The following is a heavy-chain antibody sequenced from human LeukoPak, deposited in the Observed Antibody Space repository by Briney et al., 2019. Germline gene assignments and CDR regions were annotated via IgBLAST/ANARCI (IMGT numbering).Heavy chain of an antibody. Sequence: PGGSLRLSCAASGFAFSDAWMNWVRQAPGKGLEWVGHIKKTTDGGTTDYSAPVRGRFTISRDDWRNTVYLEMNSLRSEDTAVYYCATNDALDIWGQGTMVTVSS. CDR2: IKKTTDGGTT. V-gene: IGHV3-15*01. CDR1: GFAFSDAW. J-gene: IGHJ3*02. CDR3: ATNDALDI.